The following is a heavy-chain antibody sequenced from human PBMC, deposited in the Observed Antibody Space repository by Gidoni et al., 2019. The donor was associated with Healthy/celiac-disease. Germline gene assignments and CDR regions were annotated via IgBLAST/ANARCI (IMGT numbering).Heavy chain of an antibody. CDR3: AMEVESGSLDY. D-gene: IGHD1-26*01. Sequence: QVQLVASGGCVVQPGRSLRLSCAASGFTFSSYGMYWVRQAPGKGLEWVAVISYDGSNKYYADSVKGRFTISRDNSKNTLYLQMNSLRAEETAVYYCAMEVESGSLDYWGQGTLVTVSS. CDR1: GFTFSSYG. J-gene: IGHJ4*02. CDR2: ISYDGSNK. V-gene: IGHV3-30*03.